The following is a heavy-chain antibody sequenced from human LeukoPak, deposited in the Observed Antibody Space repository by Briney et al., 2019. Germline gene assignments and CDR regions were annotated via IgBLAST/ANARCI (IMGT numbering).Heavy chain of an antibody. CDR1: GFTFNKYT. CDR3: AELGITMIGGV. V-gene: IGHV3-48*04. CDR2: ISSSGSTI. Sequence: GGSLRLSGAASGFTFNKYTMNWVRQAPGKGLEWVSYISSSGSTIYYADSVKGRFTISRDNAKNSLYLQMNSLRAEDTAVYYCAELGITMIGGVWGKGTTVTISS. J-gene: IGHJ6*04. D-gene: IGHD3-10*02.